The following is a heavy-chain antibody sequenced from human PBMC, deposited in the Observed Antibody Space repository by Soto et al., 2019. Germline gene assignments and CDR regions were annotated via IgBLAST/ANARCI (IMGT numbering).Heavy chain of an antibody. CDR1: GGSISNYY. CDR2: IYHSGTT. D-gene: IGHD5-18*01. Sequence: QVQVQELGPGLVKPSETLSLTCTVSGGSISNYYWSWIRQSPGKGLEWIANIYHSGTTNYNLSLKGRVSISIDSSKNQVSLRLKSVTAADTAVYYCARGGYRTLAWFDPWGQGTLVTVSS. V-gene: IGHV4-59*01. CDR3: ARGGYRTLAWFDP. J-gene: IGHJ5*02.